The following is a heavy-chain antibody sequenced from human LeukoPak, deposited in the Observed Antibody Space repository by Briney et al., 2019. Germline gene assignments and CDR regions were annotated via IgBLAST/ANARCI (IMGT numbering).Heavy chain of an antibody. D-gene: IGHD3-16*01. J-gene: IGHJ4*02. Sequence: GGSLRLSCAASGFTLSSYWMSWVRQAPGKGLEWVANIKQDGSEKYYVDSVKGRFTISRDNAKNSLYLQMNSLRAEDTAVYYCATMIPYYWGQGTVVTVSS. CDR2: IKQDGSEK. CDR3: ATMIPYY. CDR1: GFTLSSYW. V-gene: IGHV3-7*01.